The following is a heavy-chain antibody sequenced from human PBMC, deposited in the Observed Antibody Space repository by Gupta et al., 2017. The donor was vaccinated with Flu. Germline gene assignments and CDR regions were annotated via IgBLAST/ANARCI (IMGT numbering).Heavy chain of an antibody. Sequence: GGALVQPGGSLRPPLAASRSRLSSYDMSWVRQAPGKGLEWVSFITSFGATTYYAESVQGRFTISRDNAKNALDVQMNRLRAEDTAIYYCARDDAGDGDYQGVDCWGQGTLVTVSS. CDR3: ARDDAGDGDYQGVDC. D-gene: IGHD2-2*01. CDR1: RSRLSSYD. J-gene: IGHJ4*02. CDR2: ITSFGATT. V-gene: IGHV3-48*03.